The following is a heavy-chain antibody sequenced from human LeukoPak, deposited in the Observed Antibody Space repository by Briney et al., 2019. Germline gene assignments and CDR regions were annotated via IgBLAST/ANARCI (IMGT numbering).Heavy chain of an antibody. CDR2: IYPSGNT. Sequence: PSETLSLTCTVSGDSISSSNYYWSWIRQPAGKGLEWIGRIYPSGNTNYSPSFKSRVTISVDTSKNQFSLKLSSVTAADTAVYYCARDQVGADDAFDIWGQGTMVTVSS. CDR3: ARDQVGADDAFDI. V-gene: IGHV4-61*02. CDR1: GDSISSSNYY. J-gene: IGHJ3*02. D-gene: IGHD1-26*01.